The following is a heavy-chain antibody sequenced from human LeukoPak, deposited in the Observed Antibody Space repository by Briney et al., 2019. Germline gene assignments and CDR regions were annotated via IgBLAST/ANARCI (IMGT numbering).Heavy chain of an antibody. J-gene: IGHJ4*02. Sequence: GGSLRLSCAASGFTFDDYAMHWVRQAPGKGLEWVLGISWNSGSIGYADSVKGRFTISRDNAKNSLYLQMNSLRAEDTALYYCAKDYAAAGHFDYWGQGTLVTVSS. D-gene: IGHD6-13*01. CDR2: ISWNSGSI. CDR1: GFTFDDYA. CDR3: AKDYAAAGHFDY. V-gene: IGHV3-9*01.